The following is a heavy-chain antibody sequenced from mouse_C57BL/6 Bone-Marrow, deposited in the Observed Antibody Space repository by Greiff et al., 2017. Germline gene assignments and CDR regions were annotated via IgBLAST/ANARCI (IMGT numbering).Heavy chain of an antibody. CDR1: GYTFTNYW. Sequence: QVQLQQSGAELVKPGTSVKMSCKASGYTFTNYWIGWAKQRPGHGLEWIGDIYPGGGYTNYNEKFKGKATLTADKSSSTAYMQFSSLTSEDSAIYCGARDGWDAMDYWGQGTSVTVAS. CDR3: ARDGWDAMDY. CDR2: IYPGGGYT. D-gene: IGHD2-3*01. J-gene: IGHJ4*01. V-gene: IGHV1-63*01.